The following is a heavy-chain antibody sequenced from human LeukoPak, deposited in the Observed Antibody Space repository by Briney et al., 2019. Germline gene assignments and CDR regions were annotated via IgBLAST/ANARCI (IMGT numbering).Heavy chain of an antibody. J-gene: IGHJ6*02. CDR3: TREKWDLRASTYYYYGMDV. CDR2: VYYSGNT. V-gene: IGHV4-39*02. CDR1: GASISSSTYY. D-gene: IGHD1-26*01. Sequence: SETLSLTCSVSGASISSSTYYWGWIRQPPGKGLEWIGSVYYSGNTYYNPSLQSRVTISVDTSKNQFSLKLSSVTAADTAVYYCTREKWDLRASTYYYYGMDVWGQGTTVTVSS.